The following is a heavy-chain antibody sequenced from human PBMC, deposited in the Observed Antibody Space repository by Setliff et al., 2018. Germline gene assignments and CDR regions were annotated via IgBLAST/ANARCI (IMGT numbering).Heavy chain of an antibody. CDR2: IFSSDQI. Sequence: SGPTLVNPTETLTLTCTVSGFSLSNARLGVSWIRQPPGKALEWLAHIFSSDQISYSTSLRSRNTISLQINDLRAEDTATNYCAKDRVNDGIWEFDSWGQGLLVTVSS. CDR3: WEFDS. CDR1: GFSLSNARLG. D-gene: IGHD1-1*01. V-gene: IGHV2-26*01. J-gene: IGHJ4*02.